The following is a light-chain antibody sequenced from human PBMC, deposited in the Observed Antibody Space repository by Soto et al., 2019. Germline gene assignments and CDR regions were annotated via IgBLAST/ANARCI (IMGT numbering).Light chain of an antibody. CDR2: DAS. CDR1: QSVANNY. CDR3: EQYGSTPLT. Sequence: EIVLTQSPGTLSLSPGERATLSCRASQSVANNYLAWYQQKPGQAPRFLIYDASSRATSIPDRFSGSGSGTDFTLTISSLEPEDFAVYYCEQYGSTPLTFGGGTKVEIK. V-gene: IGKV3-20*01. J-gene: IGKJ4*01.